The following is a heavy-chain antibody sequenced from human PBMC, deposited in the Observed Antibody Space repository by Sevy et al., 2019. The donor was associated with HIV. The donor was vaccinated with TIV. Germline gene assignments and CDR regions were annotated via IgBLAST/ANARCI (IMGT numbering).Heavy chain of an antibody. CDR3: AKVLHIVVVPAAIDCYYGMDV. V-gene: IGHV3-30*02. Sequence: GGSLRLSCAASGFTFSTYGMHWVRQAPGKGLEWVAFIRFDGSIKYYTDSVKGRLTISRDNSKNTLYLQMNSLRAEDTAVCCCAKVLHIVVVPAAIDCYYGMDVWGQGTTVTVSS. D-gene: IGHD2-2*01. CDR1: GFTFSTYG. CDR2: IRFDGSIK. J-gene: IGHJ6*02.